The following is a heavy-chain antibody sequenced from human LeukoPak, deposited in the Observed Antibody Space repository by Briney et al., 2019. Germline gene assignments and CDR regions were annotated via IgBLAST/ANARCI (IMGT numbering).Heavy chain of an antibody. CDR1: GGSFSGYY. Sequence: SETLSLTCAVYGGSFSGYYWSWTRQPPGKGLEWIGEINHSGSTNYNPSLKSRVTISVDTSKNQFSLKLSSVTAADTAVYYCARDDYSKTKAFDIWGQGTMVTVSS. CDR2: INHSGST. CDR3: ARDDYSKTKAFDI. J-gene: IGHJ3*02. V-gene: IGHV4-34*01. D-gene: IGHD4-11*01.